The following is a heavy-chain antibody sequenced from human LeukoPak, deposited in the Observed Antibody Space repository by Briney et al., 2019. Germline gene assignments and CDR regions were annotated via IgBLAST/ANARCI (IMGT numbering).Heavy chain of an antibody. J-gene: IGHJ4*02. CDR2: IYYSGST. Sequence: SETLSLTCTVSGGSISSSSYYWSWIRQPPGKGLEWIGSIYYSGSTYYNPSLKSRVTISVDTSKNQFSLELSSVTAADTAVYYCARDRSSWYSSGWSGGVYYFDYWGQGTLVTVSS. D-gene: IGHD6-19*01. CDR3: ARDRSSWYSSGWSGGVYYFDY. V-gene: IGHV4-39*07. CDR1: GGSISSSSYY.